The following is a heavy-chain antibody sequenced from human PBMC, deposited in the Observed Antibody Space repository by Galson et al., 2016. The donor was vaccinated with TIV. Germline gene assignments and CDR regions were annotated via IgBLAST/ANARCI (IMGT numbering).Heavy chain of an antibody. D-gene: IGHD6-19*01. Sequence: SLRLSCAASGFTFSSYTMHWVRQAPGKGLEWVAVTTYDDSQKYYADTVKGRFTISRDNSKNTLYLQMNSLAAEDTAVYYCARVGSTGWAHYFDYWGQGTQVTVSS. V-gene: IGHV3-30*04. CDR3: ARVGSTGWAHYFDY. CDR2: TTYDDSQK. J-gene: IGHJ4*02. CDR1: GFTFSSYT.